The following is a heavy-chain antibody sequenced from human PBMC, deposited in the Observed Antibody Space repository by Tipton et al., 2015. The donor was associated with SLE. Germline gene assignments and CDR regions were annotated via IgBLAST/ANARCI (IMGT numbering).Heavy chain of an antibody. J-gene: IGHJ3*01. CDR1: GGSITSSGFY. D-gene: IGHD1-1*01. CDR2: IDYSGRT. Sequence: TLSLTCTVSGGSITSSGFYWGWFRQPPGKGLEWSGSIDYSGRTYYTPSLKSPVTISVDTSKNQFSLKLSSVTAADTAVYYCGRHKTATRAFDFWGQGTLVTVSS. CDR3: GRHKTATRAFDF. V-gene: IGHV4-39*01.